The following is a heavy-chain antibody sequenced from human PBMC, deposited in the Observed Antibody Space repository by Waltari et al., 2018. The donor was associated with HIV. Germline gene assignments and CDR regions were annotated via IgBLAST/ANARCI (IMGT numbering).Heavy chain of an antibody. V-gene: IGHV3-30*18. J-gene: IGHJ6*02. CDR1: GFTFSSYG. Sequence: QVQLVESGGGVVQPGRSLRLSCAASGFTFSSYGMPWVRQAPGKGLEWVAVISYDGSNKYYADSVKGRFTISRDNSKNTLYLQMNSLRAEDTAVYYCAKDSVLRFLEWLPNYYYYYGMDVWGQGTTVTVSS. D-gene: IGHD3-3*01. CDR2: ISYDGSNK. CDR3: AKDSVLRFLEWLPNYYYYYGMDV.